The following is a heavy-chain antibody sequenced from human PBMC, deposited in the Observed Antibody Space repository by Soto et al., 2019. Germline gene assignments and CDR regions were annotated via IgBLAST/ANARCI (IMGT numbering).Heavy chain of an antibody. CDR1: GDTFDIYT. CDR3: ATNGSSVVFDS. Sequence: QVQLVQSGTEMRKPGSSVKVSCKASGDTFDIYTFNWVRQAPGQGLEWMGGILAVFGSPHYAEKFQDRLTITADETTTTAYIELRNMRSEDTAVYYCATNGSSVVFDSWGQGTLVTVSS. J-gene: IGHJ4*02. CDR2: ILAVFGSP. V-gene: IGHV1-69*01. D-gene: IGHD1-26*01.